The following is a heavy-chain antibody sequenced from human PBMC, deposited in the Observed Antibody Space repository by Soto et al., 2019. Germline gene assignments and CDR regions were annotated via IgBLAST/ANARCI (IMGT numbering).Heavy chain of an antibody. Sequence: QVQLQQWGAGLLKPSETLSLNCAVNGGSLSGYYWSWIRQPPGKGLEWIGEIKDGGRTNYSPSLKSRATISSDTSNNQFSLRLYSVTAADTGVYYCARDQEGVVATHWDQGTLVTVSS. CDR3: ARDQEGVVATH. J-gene: IGHJ4*02. V-gene: IGHV4-34*01. D-gene: IGHD5-12*01. CDR1: GGSLSGYY. CDR2: IKDGGRT.